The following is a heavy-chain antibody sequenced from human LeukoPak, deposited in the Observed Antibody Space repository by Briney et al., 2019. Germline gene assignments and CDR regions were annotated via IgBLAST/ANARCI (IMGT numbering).Heavy chain of an antibody. J-gene: IGHJ5*02. CDR3: VYSNGFRSTKGDWFDP. CDR1: GYTFTSYG. CDR2: ISAYNGNT. Sequence: GASVKVSCKASGYTFTSYGISWVRQAPGQGLEWMGWISAYNGNTNYAQKLQGRVTMTTDTSTSTAYMELRSLRSDDTAVYYCVYSNGFRSTKGDWFDPWGQGTLVTVSS. V-gene: IGHV1-18*01. D-gene: IGHD5-18*01.